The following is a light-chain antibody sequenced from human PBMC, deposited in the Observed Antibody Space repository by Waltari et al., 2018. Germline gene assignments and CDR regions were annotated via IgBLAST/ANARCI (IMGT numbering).Light chain of an antibody. CDR1: QSISSW. V-gene: IGKV1-5*03. CDR3: QQYRT. J-gene: IGKJ1*01. Sequence: RVTITGRASQSISSWLAWYQQKPGKAPKLLIYKASSLESGVPSRFSGSGSGTEFTLTISSLQPDDFATYYCQQYRTFGQGTKVEIK. CDR2: KAS.